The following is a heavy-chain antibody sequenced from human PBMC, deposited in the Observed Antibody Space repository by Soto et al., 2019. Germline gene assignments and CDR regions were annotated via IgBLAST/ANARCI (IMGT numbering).Heavy chain of an antibody. J-gene: IGHJ5*02. CDR3: ARDGITIFGVVIISWFDP. V-gene: IGHV1-18*01. CDR2: ISAYNGNT. Sequence: ASVKVSCKASGYTFTSYGISWVRQAPGQGLEWMGWISAYNGNTNYAQKLQGRVTMTTDTSTSTAYMELRSLRSDDTAVYYCARDGITIFGVVIISWFDPWGQGTLVTVSS. CDR1: GYTFTSYG. D-gene: IGHD3-3*01.